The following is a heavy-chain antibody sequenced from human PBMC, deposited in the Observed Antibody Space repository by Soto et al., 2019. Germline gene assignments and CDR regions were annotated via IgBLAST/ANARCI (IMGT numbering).Heavy chain of an antibody. CDR2: IRSKAYGGTT. CDR3: TKEYCSGGSCYSFFDY. J-gene: IGHJ4*02. V-gene: IGHV3-49*03. Sequence: GGSLRLSCTASGFTFGDYAMSWFRQAPGKGLEWVGFIRSKAYGGTTEYAASVKGRFTISRDDSKSIAYLQMNSLKTEDTAVYYCTKEYCSGGSCYSFFDYWGQGTLVTVSS. CDR1: GFTFGDYA. D-gene: IGHD2-15*01.